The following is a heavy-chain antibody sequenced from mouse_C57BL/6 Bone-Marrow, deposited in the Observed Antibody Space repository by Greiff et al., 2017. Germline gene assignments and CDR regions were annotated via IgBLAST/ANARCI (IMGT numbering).Heavy chain of an antibody. CDR2: IDPNSGGT. Sequence: VQLQQSGAELVKPGASVKLSCKASGYTFTSYWMHWVKQRTGRGLEWIGRIDPNSGGTKYNEKFKSKATLTVDKPSSTAYMQLSSLTSEDSAVYYCARGGITTVVATDYWGQGTTLTVSS. D-gene: IGHD1-1*01. CDR1: GYTFTSYW. V-gene: IGHV1-72*01. J-gene: IGHJ2*01. CDR3: ARGGITTVVATDY.